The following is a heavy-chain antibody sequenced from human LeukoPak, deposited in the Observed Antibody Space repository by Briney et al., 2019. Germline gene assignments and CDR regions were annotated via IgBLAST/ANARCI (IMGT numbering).Heavy chain of an antibody. D-gene: IGHD3-10*01. Sequence: SETLSLTCTVSGDSITSFYLTWIRQPAGKGLEWIGRIYISGTTDYNTTLKSRVTMSVDTSNRELSLKMTSMTDADTAVYYCARGYSSGTLGHWGQGTLVSVSS. CDR1: GDSITSFY. V-gene: IGHV4-4*07. CDR2: IYISGTT. J-gene: IGHJ4*02. CDR3: ARGYSSGTLGH.